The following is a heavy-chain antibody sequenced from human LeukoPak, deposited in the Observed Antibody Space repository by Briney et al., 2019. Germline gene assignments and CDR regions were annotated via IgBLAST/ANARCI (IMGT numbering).Heavy chain of an antibody. Sequence: ASVKVSCKASGGTFSSYAISWVRQAPGQGLEWMGRIIPIFGIANYAQKFQDRVTITADKSTSTAYMELSSPRSEDTAVYYCARDTYYYDSSGYQGLFDYWGQGTLVTVSS. J-gene: IGHJ4*02. CDR1: GGTFSSYA. D-gene: IGHD3-22*01. CDR3: ARDTYYYDSSGYQGLFDY. CDR2: IIPIFGIA. V-gene: IGHV1-69*04.